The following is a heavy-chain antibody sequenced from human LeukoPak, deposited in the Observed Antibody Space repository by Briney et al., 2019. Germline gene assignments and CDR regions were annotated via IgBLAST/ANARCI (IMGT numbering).Heavy chain of an antibody. CDR3: HAEYSSSWYFDY. V-gene: IGHV4-31*03. Sequence: PSETLSLTCTVSGGSISSSGYYWSWIRQHPGKGLEWIGYIYYSGSTYYNPSLKSRVTISVDTSKNQFSLKLSSVTAADTAVYYCHAEYSSSWYFDYWGQGTLVTVSS. CDR1: GGSISSSGYY. D-gene: IGHD6-13*01. CDR2: IYYSGST. J-gene: IGHJ4*02.